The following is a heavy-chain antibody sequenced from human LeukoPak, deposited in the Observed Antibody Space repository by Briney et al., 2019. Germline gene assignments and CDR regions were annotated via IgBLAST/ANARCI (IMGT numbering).Heavy chain of an antibody. CDR2: ISWNSGSI. CDR3: AKDASPGYSSGLNDY. Sequence: HPGGSLRLSCAASGFTFDDYAMYWIRQAPGKGLEWVSGISWNSGSIGYADSVKGRFTISRDNAKNSLYLQMNSLRAEDTALYYCAKDASPGYSSGLNDYWGQGTLVTVSS. V-gene: IGHV3-9*01. D-gene: IGHD6-19*01. J-gene: IGHJ4*02. CDR1: GFTFDDYA.